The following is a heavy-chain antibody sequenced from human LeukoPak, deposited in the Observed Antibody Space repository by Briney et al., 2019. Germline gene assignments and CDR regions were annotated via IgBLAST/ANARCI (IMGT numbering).Heavy chain of an antibody. V-gene: IGHV3-64*01. CDR1: GFTFSDYA. D-gene: IGHD3-22*01. J-gene: IGHJ4*02. CDR2: ISSNGGSI. Sequence: GGSLRLSCAASGFTFSDYAMHWVRQAPGEELEYVSAISSNGGSIHYANSVKGRFTISRDNSKNTLYLQMDSLRAEDMAVYYCARAQGGSSSGYHPYYFDYWGQGTLVTVSS. CDR3: ARAQGGSSSGYHPYYFDY.